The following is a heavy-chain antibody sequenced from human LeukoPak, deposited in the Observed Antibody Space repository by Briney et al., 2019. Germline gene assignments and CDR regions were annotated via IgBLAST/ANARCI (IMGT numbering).Heavy chain of an antibody. D-gene: IGHD2-2*01. Sequence: GGSLRLSCAASGFTFSSYSMNWVRQAPGKGLEWVSYISSSSSTIHYADSVKGRFTISRDNAKNSLYLQMNSLRAEDTAVYYCARDREDIVVVPAALREEYNYYMDVWGKGTTVTVSS. CDR3: ARDREDIVVVPAALREEYNYYMDV. V-gene: IGHV3-48*01. CDR1: GFTFSSYS. CDR2: ISSSSSTI. J-gene: IGHJ6*03.